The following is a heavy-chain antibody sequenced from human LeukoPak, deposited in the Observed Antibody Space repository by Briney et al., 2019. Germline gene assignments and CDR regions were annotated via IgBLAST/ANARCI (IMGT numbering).Heavy chain of an antibody. V-gene: IGHV3-30*19. D-gene: IGHD1-7*01. J-gene: IGHJ4*02. CDR1: GFTFSSYG. Sequence: GSLRLSCAASGFTFSSYGMHWVRQAPGKGLEWVAVIWYDGSNKYYADSVKGRFTISRDNSKNTLYLQMNSLRAEDTAVYYCARGSWNYGPYYFDYWGQGTLVTVSS. CDR3: ARGSWNYGPYYFDY. CDR2: IWYDGSNK.